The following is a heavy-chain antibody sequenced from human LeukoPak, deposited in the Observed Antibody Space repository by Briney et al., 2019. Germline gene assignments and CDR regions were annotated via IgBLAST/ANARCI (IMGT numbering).Heavy chain of an antibody. D-gene: IGHD2-2*01. CDR3: ARDVDCSSTSCYPDY. J-gene: IGHJ4*02. CDR1: EFTFSSYS. CDR2: ISSSSSYI. V-gene: IGHV3-21*01. Sequence: GSLRLSCAASEFTFSSYSMNWVRQAPGKGLEWVSSISSSSSYIYYADSVKGRFTISRDNAKNSLYLQMNSLRAEDTAVYYCARDVDCSSTSCYPDYWGQGTLVTVSS.